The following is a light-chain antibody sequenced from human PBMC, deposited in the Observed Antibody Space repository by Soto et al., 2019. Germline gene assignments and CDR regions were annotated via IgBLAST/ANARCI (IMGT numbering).Light chain of an antibody. CDR3: QQTYSPPFT. J-gene: IGKJ3*01. V-gene: IGKV1-39*01. CDR2: AAS. CDR1: QRITNS. Sequence: DIQMTQSPSSLSASVGDRVTIPCRASQRITNSLNWYQQKPGRAPNLLIYAASSLQRGAPSRFSGSGSGTDFTLTISSLQPDDFDTYYCQQTYSPPFTFGPGTKVDIK.